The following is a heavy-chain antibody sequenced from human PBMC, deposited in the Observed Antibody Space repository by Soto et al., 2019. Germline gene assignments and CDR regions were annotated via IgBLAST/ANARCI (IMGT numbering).Heavy chain of an antibody. D-gene: IGHD2-21*01. CDR2: LIPIFGTA. CDR1: GGTFSSYA. CDR3: ATCPRTVLCWFDP. V-gene: IGHV1-69*01. J-gene: IGHJ5*02. Sequence: QVQLVQSGAAVKKPGSSVKVSCKASGGTFSSYAISWVRQAPGQGLEWMGGLIPIFGTANYAQKFQGRVTITADESTSTAYLELSSLRSEDTVVYYCATCPRTVLCWFDPWGQGTLVTVSS.